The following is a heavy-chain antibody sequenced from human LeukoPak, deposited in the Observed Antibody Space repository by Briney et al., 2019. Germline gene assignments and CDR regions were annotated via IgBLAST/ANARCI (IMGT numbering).Heavy chain of an antibody. D-gene: IGHD3-9*01. J-gene: IGHJ4*02. V-gene: IGHV4-4*07. Sequence: SETLSLTCTVSGGSINGYNWNWIRQPAGKGLEWVGRISANGITKYSPSLESRVTMSVDTSKNHFSLILTSVTAADTAVYYCARDLGDRSRTYFVFDYWGLGILVTVSS. CDR1: GGSINGYN. CDR2: ISANGIT. CDR3: ARDLGDRSRTYFVFDY.